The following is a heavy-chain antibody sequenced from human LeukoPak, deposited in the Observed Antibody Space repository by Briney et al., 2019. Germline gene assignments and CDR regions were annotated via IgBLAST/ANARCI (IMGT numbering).Heavy chain of an antibody. D-gene: IGHD3-16*01. CDR3: ARSSYYENSDGDAFEI. J-gene: IGHJ3*02. V-gene: IGHV1-69*04. Sequence: SVKVSCKASGYTFTSYGISWVRQAPGQGLEWMGRIFPIFAVTNYAQKFQGRVTITADNSTGTAYMELSSLRSEDTAVYYCARSSYYENSDGDAFEIWGQGTLVTVSS. CDR2: IFPIFAVT. CDR1: GYTFTSYG.